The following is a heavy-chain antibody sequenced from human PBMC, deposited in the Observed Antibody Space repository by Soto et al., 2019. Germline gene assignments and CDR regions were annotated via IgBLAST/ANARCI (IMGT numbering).Heavy chain of an antibody. CDR2: IYYSGST. Sequence: SETLSLSCTVSGGSISSSSYYWGWIRQPPGKGLERIGSIYYSGSTYYNPSLKSRVTISVDTSKNQFSLKLSSVTAADTAVYYCARHKEDIVVVPAARGVDYYYYMDVWGKGTTVTVSS. CDR1: GGSISSSSYY. V-gene: IGHV4-39*01. J-gene: IGHJ6*03. CDR3: ARHKEDIVVVPAARGVDYYYYMDV. D-gene: IGHD2-2*01.